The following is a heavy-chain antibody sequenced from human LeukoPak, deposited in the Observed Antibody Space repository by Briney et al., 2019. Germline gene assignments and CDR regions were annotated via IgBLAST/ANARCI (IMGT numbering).Heavy chain of an antibody. Sequence: LSGGSLRLSCAASGFTFSSYAMSWVRQAPGKGLEWVSAISGSGGSTYYAASVKGRFTISRDNSKNTLYLQMNSLRAEDTAVYYCAKGISFVATITRYYFDYWGQGTLVTVSS. J-gene: IGHJ4*02. CDR1: GFTFSSYA. D-gene: IGHD5-12*01. V-gene: IGHV3-23*01. CDR2: ISGSGGST. CDR3: AKGISFVATITRYYFDY.